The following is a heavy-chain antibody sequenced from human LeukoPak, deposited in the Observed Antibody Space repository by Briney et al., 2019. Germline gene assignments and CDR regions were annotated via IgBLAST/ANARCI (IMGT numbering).Heavy chain of an antibody. CDR1: GFTFSRYG. J-gene: IGHJ4*02. D-gene: IGHD4-17*01. V-gene: IGHV3-21*01. CDR2: ISSSSSYI. CDR3: ARIDYGDYDLDY. Sequence: GRSLRLSCAASGFTFSRYGMNWLRQAPGKGLEWVSSISSSSSYIYYADSVKGRFTISRDNAKNSLYLQMNSLRAEDTAVYYCARIDYGDYDLDYWGQGTLVTVSS.